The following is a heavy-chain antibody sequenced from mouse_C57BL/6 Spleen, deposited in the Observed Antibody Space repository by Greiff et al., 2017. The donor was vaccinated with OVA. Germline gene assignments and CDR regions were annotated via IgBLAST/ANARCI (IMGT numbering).Heavy chain of an antibody. D-gene: IGHD1-1*01. CDR3: AREAFITTVVAPYAMDY. V-gene: IGHV1-53*01. CDR2: INPSNGGT. Sequence: VQLQQPGTELVKPGASVKLSCKASGYTFTSYWMHWVKQRPGQGLEWIGNINPSNGGTNYNEKFKSKATLTVDKSSSTAYMQLSSLTSEDSAVYYCAREAFITTVVAPYAMDYWGQGTSVTVSS. CDR1: GYTFTSYW. J-gene: IGHJ4*01.